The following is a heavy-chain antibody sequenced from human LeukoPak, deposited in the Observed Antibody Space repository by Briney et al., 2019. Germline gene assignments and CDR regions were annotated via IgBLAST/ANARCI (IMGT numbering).Heavy chain of an antibody. J-gene: IGHJ4*02. D-gene: IGHD3-22*01. Sequence: GESLKISCKGSGYRFTNYWIGWVRQMPGKGLALMGSIYPGDSDIRYSPSFQGQVTISADKSFTTAYLQWRSLKASDTAIYYCTRQGVYYSDSSAFYYWGQGTRVTVSS. CDR1: GYRFTNYW. V-gene: IGHV5-51*01. CDR3: TRQGVYYSDSSAFYY. CDR2: IYPGDSDI.